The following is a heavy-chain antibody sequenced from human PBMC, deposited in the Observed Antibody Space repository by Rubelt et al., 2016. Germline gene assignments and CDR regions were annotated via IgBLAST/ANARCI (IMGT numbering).Heavy chain of an antibody. CDR3: ARQPPDTAAFDY. D-gene: IGHD2-21*02. CDR1: GGSINSYY. Sequence: QVQLQESGPGLAKPSETLSLTCTVSGGSINSYYWSWIRQPPGKGPEWLAYTHDSGETKYNPSLKSRLIIPVDTSKNQLSLKWSAVTAADTAVYHCARQPPDTAAFDYWGQGVLVTVSS. CDR2: THDSGET. J-gene: IGHJ4*02. V-gene: IGHV4-59*08.